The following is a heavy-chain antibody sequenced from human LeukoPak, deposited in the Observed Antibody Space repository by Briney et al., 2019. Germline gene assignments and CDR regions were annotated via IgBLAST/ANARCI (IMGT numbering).Heavy chain of an antibody. CDR2: IYYSGST. CDR1: GGSISSGDYY. V-gene: IGHV4-30-4*08. D-gene: IGHD4-17*01. J-gene: IGHJ5*02. CDR3: ARGDSTVTMAVLRSFDP. Sequence: SQTLSLTCTVSGGSISSGDYYWGWIRQHPGKGLEWIGYIYYSGSTYYNPSLKSRVTISVDTSKNQFSLKLSSVTAADTAVYYCARGDSTVTMAVLRSFDPWGQGTLVTVSS.